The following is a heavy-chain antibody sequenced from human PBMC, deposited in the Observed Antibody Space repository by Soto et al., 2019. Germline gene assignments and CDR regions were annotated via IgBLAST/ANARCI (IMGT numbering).Heavy chain of an antibody. D-gene: IGHD6-19*01. Sequence: PGGSLRLSCAASGFTFRFYWVNWVRQAPGKGLEWVSSISSSSSYIYYADSVKGRFTISRDNAKNSLYLQMNSLRAEDTAVYYCARDLSIAVAGTDGMDVWGQGTTVTVSS. CDR1: GFTFRFYW. J-gene: IGHJ6*02. CDR2: ISSSSSYI. V-gene: IGHV3-21*01. CDR3: ARDLSIAVAGTDGMDV.